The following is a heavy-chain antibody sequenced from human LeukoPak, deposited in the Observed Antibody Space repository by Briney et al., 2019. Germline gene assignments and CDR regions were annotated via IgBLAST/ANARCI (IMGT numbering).Heavy chain of an antibody. Sequence: PSETLSLTCAVYGGSFTSYYWSWIRQSPGKGLEWIGDINHSGSTNYNPSLKSRVTMSVDKSKNQFSLKLSSVTAADTAVYYCARDGMVRGVITADDAFDIWGQGTMVTVSS. CDR3: ARDGMVRGVITADDAFDI. D-gene: IGHD3-10*01. V-gene: IGHV4-34*01. J-gene: IGHJ3*02. CDR1: GGSFTSYY. CDR2: INHSGST.